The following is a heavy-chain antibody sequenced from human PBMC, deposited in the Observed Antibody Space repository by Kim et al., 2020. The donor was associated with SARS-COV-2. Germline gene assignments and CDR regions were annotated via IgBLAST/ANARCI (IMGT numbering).Heavy chain of an antibody. J-gene: IGHJ2*01. CDR2: IYYSGST. V-gene: IGHV4-39*01. D-gene: IGHD3-22*01. Sequence: SETLSLTCTVSGGSISSSSYYWGWIRQPPGKGLEWIGSIYYSGSTYYNPSLKSRVTISVDTSKNQFSLKLTSVTAADTAVYYCARHEVGVTMIGVVIPSHFDLWGRGTLVTVSS. CDR3: ARHEVGVTMIGVVIPSHFDL. CDR1: GGSISSSSYY.